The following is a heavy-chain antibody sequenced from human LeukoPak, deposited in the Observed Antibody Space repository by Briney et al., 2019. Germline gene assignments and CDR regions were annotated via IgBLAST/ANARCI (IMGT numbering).Heavy chain of an antibody. Sequence: GGSLRLSCAASGFTFSNYRMNWVRQAPGKGLEWVSSISSGSTIYYADSVKGRFTISRDNSKNSLYLQMNSLRTEDTALYYCAKEYDILTGLDYWGQGTLVTVSS. D-gene: IGHD3-9*01. V-gene: IGHV3-69-1*01. CDR2: ISSGSTI. J-gene: IGHJ4*02. CDR3: AKEYDILTGLDY. CDR1: GFTFSNYR.